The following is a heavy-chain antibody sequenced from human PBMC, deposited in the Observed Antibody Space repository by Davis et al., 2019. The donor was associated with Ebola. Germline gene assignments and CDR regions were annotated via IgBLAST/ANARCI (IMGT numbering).Heavy chain of an antibody. J-gene: IGHJ6*02. CDR2: ISSSISYT. CDR3: ARSVITDYYGMDV. D-gene: IGHD3-22*01. V-gene: IGHV3-11*06. CDR1: AFPFSNAW. Sequence: GESLKISCAASAFPFSNAWMNWIRHAPGKGLEWVSYISSSISYTHYADSVKGRFTISRDNAKNSLYLQMNRLRAEDTAVYYCARSVITDYYGMDVWGQGTTVTVAS.